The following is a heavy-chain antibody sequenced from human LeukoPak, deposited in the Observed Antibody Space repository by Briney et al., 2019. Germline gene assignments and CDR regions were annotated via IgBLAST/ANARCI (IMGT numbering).Heavy chain of an antibody. CDR1: GFPFSTYW. Sequence: GGSLRLSCAASGFPFSTYWITWVRHAPGKGLEWAANIKNDGSEKYYVDSVKGRFTISRDNAENSLFLQMNSLRVEDTAIYYCTRDSGLTGYDLLDYWGQGTLVTVSS. CDR2: IKNDGSEK. CDR3: TRDSGLTGYDLLDY. V-gene: IGHV3-7*01. J-gene: IGHJ4*02. D-gene: IGHD5-12*01.